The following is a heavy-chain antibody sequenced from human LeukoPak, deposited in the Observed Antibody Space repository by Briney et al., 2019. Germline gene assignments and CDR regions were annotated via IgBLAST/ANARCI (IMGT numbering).Heavy chain of an antibody. CDR1: GSSFTTFW. J-gene: IGHJ5*02. V-gene: IGHV5-10-1*01. Sequence: GESLKISCQGSGSSFTTFWISWVRQMPGKGLEWMGRIDPSDSYTNYSPSFQGHVTISIDKSISTAYLQWSSLKASDTAMYYCGRVYCTTTTCDNWLDPWGQGTLVTVSS. CDR2: IDPSDSYT. CDR3: GRVYCTTTTCDNWLDP. D-gene: IGHD2-8*01.